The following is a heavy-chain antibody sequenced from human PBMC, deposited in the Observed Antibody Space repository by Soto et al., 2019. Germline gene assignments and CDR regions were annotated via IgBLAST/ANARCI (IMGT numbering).Heavy chain of an antibody. CDR1: GGSTTSGAYY. D-gene: IGHD6-13*01. V-gene: IGHV4-31*03. Sequence: QVRLQESGPGLVKPSQTLSLTCTVSGGSTTSGAYYWGWVRQQPGKGPAWIAYINYRGTTYYNPSLKSRVTMSIDTSKNYFSLNVTSLSAADTTVYYCARVSATGTRWFDPWGQGTLVTVSS. J-gene: IGHJ5*02. CDR2: INYRGTT. CDR3: ARVSATGTRWFDP.